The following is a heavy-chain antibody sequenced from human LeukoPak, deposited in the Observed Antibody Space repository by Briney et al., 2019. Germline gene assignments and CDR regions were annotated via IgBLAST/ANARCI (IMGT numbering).Heavy chain of an antibody. V-gene: IGHV3-30*02. CDR3: AKARGSGSYLYYFDY. CDR1: GFTSSSYG. J-gene: IGHJ4*02. CDR2: IRYDGSNK. D-gene: IGHD1-26*01. Sequence: GGSLRLSCAASGFTSSSYGMHRVRQAPGKGLDWVAFIRYDGSNKYYADSVKGRFTISRDNSKNTLYLQMNSLRAEDTAVYYCAKARGSGSYLYYFDYWGQGTLVTVSS.